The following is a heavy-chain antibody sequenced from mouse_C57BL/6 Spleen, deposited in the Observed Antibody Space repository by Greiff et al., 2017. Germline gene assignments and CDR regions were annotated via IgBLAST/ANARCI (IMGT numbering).Heavy chain of an antibody. D-gene: IGHD4-1*01. V-gene: IGHV1-64*01. CDR3: AATPNWSYAMDY. Sequence: QVQLQQPGAELVKPGASVKLSCKASGYTFTSYWMHWVKQRPGHGLEWIGMIHPNRGSTNYNEKFKSKATLTVDKSSSTAYMQLSSLTSEDSAVYYCAATPNWSYAMDYWGQGTSVTVSS. CDR1: GYTFTSYW. J-gene: IGHJ4*01. CDR2: IHPNRGST.